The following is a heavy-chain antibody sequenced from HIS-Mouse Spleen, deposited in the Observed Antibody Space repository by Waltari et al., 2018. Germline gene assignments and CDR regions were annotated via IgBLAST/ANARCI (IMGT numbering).Heavy chain of an antibody. CDR2: IYYSGRT. Sequence: QLQLQESGPGLVKPSETLSLTCPSPGGHISLSSYYWGWIRQPPGKGLEWIGSIYYSGRTYYNPSLKSRVTISVDTSKNQFSLKLSSVTAADTAVYYCAREIPYSSSWYDWYFDLWGRGTLVTVSS. CDR3: AREIPYSSSWYDWYFDL. V-gene: IGHV4-39*07. D-gene: IGHD6-13*01. CDR1: GGHISLSSYY. J-gene: IGHJ2*01.